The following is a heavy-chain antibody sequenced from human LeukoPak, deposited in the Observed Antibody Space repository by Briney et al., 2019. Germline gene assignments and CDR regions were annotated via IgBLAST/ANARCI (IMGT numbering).Heavy chain of an antibody. D-gene: IGHD6-13*01. CDR2: INPSGGST. J-gene: IGHJ4*02. CDR3: ARAVSYIAAAGTGRDY. Sequence: ASVKVSCKASGHIFTSYYMHWVRQAPGQGLEWMGIINPSGGSTSYAQKFQGRVTMTRDTSTSTVYMELSSLRSEDTAVYCCARAVSYIAAAGTGRDYWGQGTLVTVSS. V-gene: IGHV1-46*01. CDR1: GHIFTSYY.